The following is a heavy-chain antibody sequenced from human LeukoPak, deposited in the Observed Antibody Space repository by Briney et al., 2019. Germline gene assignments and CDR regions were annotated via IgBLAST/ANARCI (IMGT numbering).Heavy chain of an antibody. J-gene: IGHJ4*02. CDR2: INPNSGGT. V-gene: IGHV1-2*02. D-gene: IGHD6-19*01. CDR3: ATVFSSGWYHDY. Sequence: GDSVKVSCKASGYNLTVYYMFWVRQAPGQGLEWMGWINPNSGGTKYAQKFQGRVTMTRDTSISTVYMELSRLRSDDTAVYYCATVFSSGWYHDYWGQGTLVTVSS. CDR1: GYNLTVYY.